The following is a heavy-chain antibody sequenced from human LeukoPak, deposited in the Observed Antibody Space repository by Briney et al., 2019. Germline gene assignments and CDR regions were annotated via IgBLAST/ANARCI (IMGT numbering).Heavy chain of an antibody. CDR2: INHSGRT. CDR3: AVYTGSYLGFNY. Sequence: NPGGSLRLSCAASGFTFSDYYMSWIRQPPGKGLEWIGEINHSGRTNYSPSLKSRVTISVDTPKNQFSLNLRSVTAADTAVYYCAVYTGSYLGFNYWGQGTLVTVSS. J-gene: IGHJ4*02. D-gene: IGHD1-26*01. V-gene: IGHV4-34*08. CDR1: GFTFSDYY.